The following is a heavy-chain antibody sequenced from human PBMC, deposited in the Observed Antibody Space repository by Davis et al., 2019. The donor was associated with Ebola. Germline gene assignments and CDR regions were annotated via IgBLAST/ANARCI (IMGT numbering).Heavy chain of an antibody. CDR2: IYYSGST. Sequence: SETLSLTCTVSGCSISSYYWSWIRQRPGKGLEGIGYIYYSGSTNYNPSLTSRVTISVDTSKNQFSLKLNSVTAADTAVYYCARDYRGGDYVGLPNHYYYYVMDVWGQGTTVTVSS. CDR1: GCSISSYY. CDR3: ARDYRGGDYVGLPNHYYYYVMDV. J-gene: IGHJ6*02. D-gene: IGHD3-10*02. V-gene: IGHV4-59*01.